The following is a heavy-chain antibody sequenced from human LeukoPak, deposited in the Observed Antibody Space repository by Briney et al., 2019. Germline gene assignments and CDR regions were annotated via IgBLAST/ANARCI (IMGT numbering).Heavy chain of an antibody. J-gene: IGHJ4*02. CDR2: ISLRGLT. CDR1: GGSISSTNW. CDR3: SRESGAYRPFGF. D-gene: IGHD1-26*01. Sequence: SGTLSLTCGVSGGSISSTNWWSWVRQPPGQGLEWIGEISLRGLTNYNPSLMSRVTMSLDKSKNLLTLNLTSVTAADTAVYYCSRESGAYRPFGFWGQGALVTVAS. V-gene: IGHV4-4*02.